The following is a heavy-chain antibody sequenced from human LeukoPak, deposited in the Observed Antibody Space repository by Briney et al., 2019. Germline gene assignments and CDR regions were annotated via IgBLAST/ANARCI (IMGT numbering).Heavy chain of an antibody. CDR1: GFTVSSNY. Sequence: GRSLRLSCAASGFTVSSNYMSWVRQAPGKGLEWVSVIYSGGSTYYADSVKGRFTISRDNSKNTLYLQMNSLRAEDTAVYYCARDWGTPGYYYYGMDVWGQGTTVTVSS. CDR2: IYSGGST. D-gene: IGHD3-16*01. CDR3: ARDWGTPGYYYYGMDV. V-gene: IGHV3-53*01. J-gene: IGHJ6*02.